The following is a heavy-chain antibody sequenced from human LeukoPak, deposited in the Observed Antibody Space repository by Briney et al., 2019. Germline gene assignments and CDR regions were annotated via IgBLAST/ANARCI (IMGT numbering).Heavy chain of an antibody. CDR3: ARDSGMVRGVTGYYYYYGMDV. CDR2: INTDGSTI. D-gene: IGHD3-10*01. Sequence: GGSLRLSCAPSGFTFSSYWMHWVRQAPGKGLVWVSRINTDGSTITYADSVKGRFTISRDNAKNSLYLQMNSLRAEDTAVYYCARDSGMVRGVTGYYYYYGMDVWGQGTTVTVSS. J-gene: IGHJ6*02. CDR1: GFTFSSYW. V-gene: IGHV3-74*01.